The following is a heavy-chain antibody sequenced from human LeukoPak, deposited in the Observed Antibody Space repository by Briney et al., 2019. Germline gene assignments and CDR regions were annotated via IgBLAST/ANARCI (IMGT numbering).Heavy chain of an antibody. J-gene: IGHJ5*02. CDR3: ARERHDYYASGSKIRRLENWLDP. D-gene: IGHD3-10*01. CDR1: GDSISRGIYS. CDR2: LYYSGST. Sequence: SETLSLTCAVSGDSISRGIYSWSWIRQPPGKGLEWIAYLYYSGSTYYNPSLKSRVTISVDTSKNQFSLRLSSVTAADTAVYYCARERHDYYASGSKIRRLENWLDPWGQGTLVTVSS. V-gene: IGHV4-30-4*07.